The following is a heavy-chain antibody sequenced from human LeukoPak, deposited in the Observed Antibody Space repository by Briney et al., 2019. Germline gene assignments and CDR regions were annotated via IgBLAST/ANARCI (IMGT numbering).Heavy chain of an antibody. CDR1: GYTFTSYG. CDR3: ARDLYDILGYYMDV. V-gene: IGHV1-18*01. Sequence: ASVKVSCKAAGYTFTSYGISWVRQAPGQGLEWMGWISAYNGNTNYAQKLQGRVTMTTDTSTSTAYMELRSLRSDDTAVYYCARDLYDILGYYMDVWGKGTTVTISS. CDR2: ISAYNGNT. J-gene: IGHJ6*03. D-gene: IGHD3-9*01.